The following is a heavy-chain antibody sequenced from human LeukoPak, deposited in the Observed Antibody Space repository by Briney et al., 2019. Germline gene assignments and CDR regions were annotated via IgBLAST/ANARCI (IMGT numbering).Heavy chain of an antibody. CDR2: ISSSGSTI. CDR1: GFTFRDYY. CDR3: AREAQIITMVRGYFDY. J-gene: IGHJ4*02. V-gene: IGHV3-11*04. D-gene: IGHD3-10*01. Sequence: GGSLRLSCAASGFTFRDYYMSWIRQAPGTGLEWVSYISSSGSTIYYADSVKGRFTISRDNAKNSLYLQMNSLRAEGTAVYYCAREAQIITMVRGYFDYWGQGTLVTVSS.